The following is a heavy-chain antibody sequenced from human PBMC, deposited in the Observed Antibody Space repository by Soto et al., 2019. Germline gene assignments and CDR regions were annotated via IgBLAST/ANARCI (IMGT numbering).Heavy chain of an antibody. CDR2: ISAYNGNT. D-gene: IGHD3-16*01. Sequence: ASVKVSCKASGYTFTSYGISWVRQAPGQGLEWMGWISAYNGNTNYAQKVQGRVTTTTDTPTSTAYMELRSLRSEDTAVYYCARDNDYPNYEYFAYWGQGTQVTVSS. CDR3: ARDNDYPNYEYFAY. V-gene: IGHV1-18*01. CDR1: GYTFTSYG. J-gene: IGHJ4*02.